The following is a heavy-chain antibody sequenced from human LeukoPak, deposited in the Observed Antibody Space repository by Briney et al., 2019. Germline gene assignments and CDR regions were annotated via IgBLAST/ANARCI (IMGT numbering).Heavy chain of an antibody. D-gene: IGHD3-22*01. CDR2: IYYSGST. J-gene: IGHJ3*02. V-gene: IGHV4-39*07. Sequence: PSETLSLTCTVSGGSISSSSYYWGWIRQPPGKGLEWIGSIYYSGSTYYNPSLKSRVTISVDTSKNRFSLKLSSVTAADTAVYYCARLYYYDSSGYYPHDAFDIWGQGTMVTVSS. CDR3: ARLYYYDSSGYYPHDAFDI. CDR1: GGSISSSSYY.